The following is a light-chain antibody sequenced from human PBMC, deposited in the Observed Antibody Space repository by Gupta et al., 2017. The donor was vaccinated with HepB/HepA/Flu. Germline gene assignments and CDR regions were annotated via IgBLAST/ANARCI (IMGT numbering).Light chain of an antibody. CDR3: QQYNNWPVT. J-gene: IGKJ1*01. V-gene: IGKV3-15*01. CDR2: GAS. CDR1: QSVSNN. Sequence: ETVMTQSPVTLSVSPGNSAPLSCRASQSVSNNIAWYRQQPGQAPRLLISGASTRATGVPARFSGRGSGTEFTLTISSLQSEDVAVYFCQQYNNWPVTFGQGTKVEIK.